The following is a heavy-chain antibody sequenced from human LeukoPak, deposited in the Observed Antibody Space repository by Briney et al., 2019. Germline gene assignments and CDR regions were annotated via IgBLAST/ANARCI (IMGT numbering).Heavy chain of an antibody. J-gene: IGHJ4*02. CDR2: INPNSGGT. Sequence: ASVKVSCKASGYTFTGYYMHWVRQAPGQGLEWMGWINPNSGGTNYAQKFQGRVTMTRDTSISTAYMELRSLRSDDTAVYYCARDCRGSPSGCYLSYDYWGQGTLVTVSS. CDR1: GYTFTGYY. D-gene: IGHD2-2*01. V-gene: IGHV1-2*02. CDR3: ARDCRGSPSGCYLSYDY.